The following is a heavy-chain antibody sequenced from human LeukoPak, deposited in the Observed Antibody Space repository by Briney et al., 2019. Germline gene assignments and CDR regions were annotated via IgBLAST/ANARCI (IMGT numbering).Heavy chain of an antibody. V-gene: IGHV4-59*08. CDR1: GGSISSYY. Sequence: PSETLSLTCTVSGGSISSYYWSWIRQPSGKGLEWIGYIYYSGSTNYNPSLKSRVTISVDTSKNQFSLKLSSVTAADTAVYYCARRRIAVADYWYFDLWGRGTLVTVSS. CDR2: IYYSGST. J-gene: IGHJ2*01. CDR3: ARRRIAVADYWYFDL. D-gene: IGHD6-19*01.